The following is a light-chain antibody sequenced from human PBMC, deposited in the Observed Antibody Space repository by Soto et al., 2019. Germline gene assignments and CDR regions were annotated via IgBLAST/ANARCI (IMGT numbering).Light chain of an antibody. CDR3: QQRSNWPST. Sequence: EIVLTQSPATLSLSPGERATLSCRASQSVSSYLAWYQQKPSQAPRLLIYDASNRATGIPARFSGSGSGTDFTLTISSLEPEDFAVYYCQQRSNWPSTFGQGTKV. CDR2: DAS. CDR1: QSVSSY. V-gene: IGKV3-11*01. J-gene: IGKJ1*01.